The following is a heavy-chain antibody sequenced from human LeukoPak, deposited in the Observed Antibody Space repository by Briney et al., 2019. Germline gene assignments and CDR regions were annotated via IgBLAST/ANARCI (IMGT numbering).Heavy chain of an antibody. D-gene: IGHD3-22*01. CDR2: IIPIFGTA. CDR1: GGTFSSYA. CDR3: ARGDRYYYDSSGYSDFDY. J-gene: IGHJ4*02. Sequence: GASVKVSCKASGGTFSSYAISWVRQAPGQGLEWMGGIIPIFGTANYAQKFQGRVTITADESTSTAYMELSSLRPEDTAVYYCARGDRYYYDSSGYSDFDYWGQGTLVTVSS. V-gene: IGHV1-69*13.